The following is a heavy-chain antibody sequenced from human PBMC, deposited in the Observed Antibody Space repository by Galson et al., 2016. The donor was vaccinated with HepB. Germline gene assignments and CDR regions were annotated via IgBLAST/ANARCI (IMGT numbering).Heavy chain of an antibody. CDR2: IYSSGSS. Sequence: TLSLTCAVSGGSISSGGFSWNWIRQPPGKGLQWIGYIYSSGSSYYNPSLKSRVTISVDTSKNQFSLKLSSVTAADTAVYYCAFKYYDILTGYATDHYYYYGMDVWGQGNTVTVSS. CDR3: AFKYYDILTGYATDHYYYYGMDV. D-gene: IGHD3-9*01. V-gene: IGHV4-30-2*01. CDR1: GGSISSGGFS. J-gene: IGHJ6*02.